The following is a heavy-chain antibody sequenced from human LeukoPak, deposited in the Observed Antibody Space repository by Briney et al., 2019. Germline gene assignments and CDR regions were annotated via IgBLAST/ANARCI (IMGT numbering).Heavy chain of an antibody. CDR1: GGSFSGYY. CDR2: INHSGST. D-gene: IGHD2-15*01. CDR3: ASIGSTDAFDI. J-gene: IGHJ3*02. Sequence: SETLSLICAVYGGSFSGYYWSWIRQPPGKGLEWIGEINHSGSTNYNPSLKSRVTISVDSSNNQFSLRLSSATAADTAVYYCASIGSTDAFDIWGQGTVVTVSS. V-gene: IGHV4-34*01.